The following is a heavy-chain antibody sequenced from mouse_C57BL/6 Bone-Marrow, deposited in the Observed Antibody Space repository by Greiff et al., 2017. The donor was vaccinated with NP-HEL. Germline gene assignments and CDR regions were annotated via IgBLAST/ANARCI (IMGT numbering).Heavy chain of an antibody. CDR3: ARWHGSSPYYFDY. D-gene: IGHD1-1*01. CDR2: INPSSGYT. Sequence: QVQLKESGAELARPGASVKMSCKASGYTFTSYTMHWVKQRPGQGLEWIGYINPSSGYTKYNQKFKDKATLTADKSSSTAYMQLSSLTSEDSAVYYCARWHGSSPYYFDYWGQGTTLTVSS. CDR1: GYTFTSYT. V-gene: IGHV1-4*01. J-gene: IGHJ2*01.